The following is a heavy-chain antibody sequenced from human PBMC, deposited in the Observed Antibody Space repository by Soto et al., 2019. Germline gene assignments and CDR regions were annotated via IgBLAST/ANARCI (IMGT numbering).Heavy chain of an antibody. CDR3: ARSVFP. J-gene: IGHJ5*02. V-gene: IGHV4-31*03. Sequence: SETLSLICTVSGGSISRGGYYWSWIRQHPGKGLEWIGYIYYSGSTYYNPSLKSRVTISIDTSKNQFSLKLTSVTAADTAVYYCARSVFPWGQGTLVTVSS. CDR2: IYYSGST. CDR1: GGSISRGGYY.